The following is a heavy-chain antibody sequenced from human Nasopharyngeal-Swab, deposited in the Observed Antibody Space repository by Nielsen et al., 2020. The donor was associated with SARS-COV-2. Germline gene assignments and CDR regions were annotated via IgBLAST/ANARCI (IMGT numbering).Heavy chain of an antibody. D-gene: IGHD4-17*01. J-gene: IGHJ3*02. CDR2: ISGGSAYT. V-gene: IGHV3-11*06. CDR3: ATTVAKAFHI. Sequence: RQAPGKGLEWLSYISGGSAYTKYDDSVKGRFTTSRDNAKNTLFLQMNSLRVEDTAVYFCATTVAKAFHIWGQGTMVTVSS.